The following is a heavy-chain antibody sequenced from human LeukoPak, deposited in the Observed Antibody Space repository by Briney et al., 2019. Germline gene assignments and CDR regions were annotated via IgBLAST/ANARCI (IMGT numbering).Heavy chain of an antibody. CDR3: AREVGGGATNYFDY. D-gene: IGHD1-26*01. CDR2: INWNGGST. J-gene: IGHJ4*02. CDR1: GFTFDDYG. V-gene: IGHV3-20*04. Sequence: PGGSLRLSCAASGFTFDDYGMSWVRQAPGKGLEWVSGINWNGGSTGYADSVKGRFTISRDNAKNSLYLQMNSLRAEDTALYYCAREVGGGATNYFDYWGQGTLVTVSS.